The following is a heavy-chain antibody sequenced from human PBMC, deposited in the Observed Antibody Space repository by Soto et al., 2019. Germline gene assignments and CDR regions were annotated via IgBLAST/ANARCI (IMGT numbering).Heavy chain of an antibody. Sequence: GGSVRLSCAATVVNFGGYGTQRVRQAPGKGPEWVAVIWYDGSNRYHADSVKGRFTISRDNSKNTVHLEMNSLRVEDTAVYYCARWGPAALTIVTAESDYWGPGILVRVSS. D-gene: IGHD3-16*02. CDR2: IWYDGSNR. CDR1: VVNFGGYG. CDR3: ARWGPAALTIVTAESDY. J-gene: IGHJ4*02. V-gene: IGHV3-33*01.